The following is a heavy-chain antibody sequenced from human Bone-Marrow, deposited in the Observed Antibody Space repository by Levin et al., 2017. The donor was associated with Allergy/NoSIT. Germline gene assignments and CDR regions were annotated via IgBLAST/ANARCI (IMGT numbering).Heavy chain of an antibody. D-gene: IGHD3-22*01. Sequence: SVKVSCKSSGGTFSSYAVSWVRQAPGQRLEWMGGIIPAHGTTNYDESFQGRITITADESTSTAYIELRRLTSEDTAVYFCAREKGDYFDTNAYSFRAPFEIWGQGTTVTVSA. CDR3: AREKGDYFDTNAYSFRAPFEI. CDR1: GGTFSSYA. V-gene: IGHV1-69*13. J-gene: IGHJ3*02. CDR2: IIPAHGTT.